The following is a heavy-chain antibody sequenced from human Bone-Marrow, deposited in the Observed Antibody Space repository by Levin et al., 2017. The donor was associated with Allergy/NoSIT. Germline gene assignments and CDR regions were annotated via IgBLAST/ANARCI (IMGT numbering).Heavy chain of an antibody. CDR1: GFTFSSYS. J-gene: IGHJ6*03. CDR2: ISSSSSYI. D-gene: IGHD5-12*01. V-gene: IGHV3-21*01. Sequence: GGSLRLSCAASGFTFSSYSMNWVRQAPGKGLEWVSSISSSSSYIYYADSVKGRFTISRDNAKNSLYLQMNSLRAEDTAVYYCARERVATIEYYYMDVWGKGTTVTVSS. CDR3: ARERVATIEYYYMDV.